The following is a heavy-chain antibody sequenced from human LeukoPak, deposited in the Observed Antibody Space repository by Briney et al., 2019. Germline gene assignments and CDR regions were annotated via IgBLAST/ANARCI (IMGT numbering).Heavy chain of an antibody. D-gene: IGHD3-10*01. V-gene: IGHV4-34*01. CDR2: INHSGST. J-gene: IGHJ4*02. CDR3: ARHVTVVRGRKDVGFDY. Sequence: GSLRLSCTASGFTFSSYAMSWIRHPPRRGLEGSGEINHSGSTNYNTSLKSRVTISVDTSKNQFSLKLSSVTAADTAVYYCARHVTVVRGRKDVGFDYWGQGTLVTVSS. CDR1: GFTFSSYA.